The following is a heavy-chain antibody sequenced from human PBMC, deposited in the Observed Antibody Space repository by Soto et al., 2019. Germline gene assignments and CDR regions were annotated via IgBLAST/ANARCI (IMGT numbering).Heavy chain of an antibody. Sequence: GSLRLSCAASGFTFSSYAMSWVRQAPGKGLEWVSAISGSGGSTYYADSVKGRFTISRDNSKNTLYLQMNSLRAEDTAVYYCAKGTRIVVVPAAIDYWGQGTLVTVSS. CDR3: AKGTRIVVVPAAIDY. V-gene: IGHV3-23*01. CDR1: GFTFSSYA. D-gene: IGHD2-2*02. J-gene: IGHJ4*02. CDR2: ISGSGGST.